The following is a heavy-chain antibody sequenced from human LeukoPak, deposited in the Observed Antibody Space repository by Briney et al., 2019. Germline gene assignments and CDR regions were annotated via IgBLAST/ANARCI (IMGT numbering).Heavy chain of an antibody. V-gene: IGHV4-34*01. Sequence: SETLSLTCAVYGGSFSGYYWSWIRQPPGKGLEWIGEINHSGSTNYNPSLKSRVTISVDTSKNQFSLKLSSVTAADTAVYYCARDKSHIVVVTSYYGMDVWGQGTTVAVSS. D-gene: IGHD2-21*02. CDR3: ARDKSHIVVVTSYYGMDV. CDR1: GGSFSGYY. J-gene: IGHJ6*02. CDR2: INHSGST.